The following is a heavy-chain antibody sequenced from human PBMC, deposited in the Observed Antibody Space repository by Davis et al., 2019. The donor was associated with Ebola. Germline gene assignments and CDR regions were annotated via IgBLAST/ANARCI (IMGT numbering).Heavy chain of an antibody. V-gene: IGHV1-69-2*01. D-gene: IGHD3-9*01. CDR1: GYIFSDHY. CDR2: VDPKAGKT. J-gene: IGHJ6*02. CDR3: ATLDILTAYVPYAMDV. Sequence: AASVKVSCKGSGYIFSDHYMHWVQGAPGKGLEWVGLVDPKAGKTVYADKFKDRVTITADKSTDTVHMELSSLRYEDTAVYYCATLDILTAYVPYAMDVWGQGTTITVS.